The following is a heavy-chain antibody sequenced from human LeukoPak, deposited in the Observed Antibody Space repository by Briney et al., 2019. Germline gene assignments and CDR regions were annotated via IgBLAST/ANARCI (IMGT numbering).Heavy chain of an antibody. CDR2: IYQSGSGST. D-gene: IGHD3-3*01. V-gene: IGHV4-39*01. CDR3: ASTLRFLPYRRFDY. Sequence: SETLSLTCSVSGGSIISSNYYWGWIRQPPGKGLEWIGSIYQSGSGSTYYNPSLRSRVTISGDTSKNQFFLRLSSVTAADTAVYYCASTLRFLPYRRFDYWGQGTLVTVPS. CDR1: GGSIISSNYY. J-gene: IGHJ4*02.